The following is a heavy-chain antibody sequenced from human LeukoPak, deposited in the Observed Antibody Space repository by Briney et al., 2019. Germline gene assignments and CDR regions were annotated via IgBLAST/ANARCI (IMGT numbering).Heavy chain of an antibody. V-gene: IGHV3-21*01. CDR1: GFTFGSYS. CDR3: ASSRYDSSGYYGIIGY. CDR2: ISSSSSFV. J-gene: IGHJ4*02. Sequence: PGGSLRLSCAASGFTFGSYSMNWVRQAPGKGLEWVSSISSSSSFVYYADSVRGRFTISRDNAKNSLYLQMNSLRAEDTALYYCASSRYDSSGYYGIIGYWGQGTLVTVSS. D-gene: IGHD3-22*01.